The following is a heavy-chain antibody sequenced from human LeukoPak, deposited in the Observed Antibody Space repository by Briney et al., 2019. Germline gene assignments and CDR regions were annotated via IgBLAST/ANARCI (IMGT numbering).Heavy chain of an antibody. V-gene: IGHV1-8*01. Sequence: ASVKVSCKASGYTFTSYDINWVRQATGPGLEWMGWMNLNSGITGYAQKFQGRVTMPRNTSISTAYMELSSLRSEDTPVYYGARGRVRLVPFGPDAFDIWGQGTMVTVSS. CDR1: GYTFTSYD. D-gene: IGHD3-9*01. CDR3: ARGRVRLVPFGPDAFDI. CDR2: MNLNSGIT. J-gene: IGHJ3*02.